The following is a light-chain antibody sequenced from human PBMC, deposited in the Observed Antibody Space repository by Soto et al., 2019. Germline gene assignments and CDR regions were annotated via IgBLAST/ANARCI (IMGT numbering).Light chain of an antibody. Sequence: EIVLTQSPGTLSLSPGERATLSCRASQSVSSSCLAWYQQKPGQAPRLLIYGSSSRATGIPYRFSGSGSGTDFPLTISRLEPEDFAVYFCQQYGTSPRTFGQGTRVEIK. J-gene: IGKJ1*01. CDR3: QQYGTSPRT. CDR2: GSS. CDR1: QSVSSSC. V-gene: IGKV3-20*01.